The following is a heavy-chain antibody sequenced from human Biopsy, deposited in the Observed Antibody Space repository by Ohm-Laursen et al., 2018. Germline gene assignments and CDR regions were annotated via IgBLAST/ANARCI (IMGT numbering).Heavy chain of an antibody. Sequence: SVKVSCKASGYTFAGYYLHWVRQAPGHGLEWMAWLNPNTGYAHYAQRFQGRLTVTRDTSINSAYMELTSLTFDDTAIYYCARVPAYPRSAGYFGLDVWGQGTTINV. CDR1: GYTFAGYY. CDR2: LNPNTGYA. J-gene: IGHJ6*02. CDR3: ARVPAYPRSAGYFGLDV. D-gene: IGHD3-22*01. V-gene: IGHV1-2*02.